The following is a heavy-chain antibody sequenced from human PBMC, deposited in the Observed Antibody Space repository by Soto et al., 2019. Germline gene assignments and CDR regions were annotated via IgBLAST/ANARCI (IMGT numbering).Heavy chain of an antibody. CDR3: ATRQYDILTGYYYYYYMDV. D-gene: IGHD3-9*01. Sequence: SVKVSCKASGGTFSSYTISWVRQAPGQGLEWMGRNIPILGIANYAQKFQGRVTITADKSTSTAYMELSSLRSEDTAVYYCATRQYDILTGYYYYYYMDVWGKGTTVTVSS. CDR1: GGTFSSYT. V-gene: IGHV1-69*02. CDR2: NIPILGIA. J-gene: IGHJ6*03.